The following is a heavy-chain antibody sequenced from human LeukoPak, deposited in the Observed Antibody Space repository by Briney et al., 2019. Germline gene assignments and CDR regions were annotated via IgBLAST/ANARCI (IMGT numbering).Heavy chain of an antibody. CDR1: GITFSSYW. CDR2: IKRDGSEK. V-gene: IGHV3-7*01. D-gene: IGHD3-16*02. Sequence: GGSLRLSCAASGITFSSYWMSWVRQAPGKGLEWVANIKRDGSEKYYVDSVKGRFTISRDNAKNSLYLQMNSLRAEDTAVYYCASYLWGSYRCFDSWGQGTLVTVSS. CDR3: ASYLWGSYRCFDS. J-gene: IGHJ4*02.